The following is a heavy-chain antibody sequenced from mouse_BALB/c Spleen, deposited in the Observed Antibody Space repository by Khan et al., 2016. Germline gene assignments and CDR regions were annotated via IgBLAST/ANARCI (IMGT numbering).Heavy chain of an antibody. CDR2: ISYSGST. Sequence: EVQLQESGPGLVKPSQSLSLTCTVTGYSITSDYAWNWIRQFPGNKLEWMGYISYSGSTSYNPSLKSRISVTRDTSNNQFFLQLNSVTTEDTATYSCSRRPYGSSYWYFDVWGAGTTVTVSS. CDR1: GYSITSDYA. D-gene: IGHD1-1*01. V-gene: IGHV3-2*02. CDR3: SRRPYGSSYWYFDV. J-gene: IGHJ1*01.